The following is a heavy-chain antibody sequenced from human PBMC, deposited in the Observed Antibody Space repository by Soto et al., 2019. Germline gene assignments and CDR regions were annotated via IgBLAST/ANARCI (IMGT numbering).Heavy chain of an antibody. CDR1: GGSVTNSSYY. J-gene: IGHJ4*02. Sequence: SETLSLTCTVSGGSVTNSSYYWGWIRQSPGKGLEWIGSVYYRGRSYSKSSVKSRVTISVDTSKNRFSLSLNSVTASDTAVYFCVSQRTTVPTQAYFDYWGPGALVTVSS. D-gene: IGHD4-17*01. CDR3: VSQRTTVPTQAYFDY. CDR2: VYYRGRS. V-gene: IGHV4-39*01.